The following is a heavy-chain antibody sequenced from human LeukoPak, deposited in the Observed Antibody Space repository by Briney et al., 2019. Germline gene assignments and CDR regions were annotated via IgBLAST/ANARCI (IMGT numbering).Heavy chain of an antibody. CDR1: GDSVSSNSAA. Sequence: SQTLSLTCAVSGDSVSSNSAAWNWIRQSPSRGLEWLGRTYYRSKWYNDYAVSVKSRITINPGTSKNQFSLQLSSVTPEDTAVYYCARDDGIGLDAFDVWSPGTMVTVSS. J-gene: IGHJ3*01. V-gene: IGHV6-1*01. D-gene: IGHD1-14*01. CDR2: TYYRSKWYN. CDR3: ARDDGIGLDAFDV.